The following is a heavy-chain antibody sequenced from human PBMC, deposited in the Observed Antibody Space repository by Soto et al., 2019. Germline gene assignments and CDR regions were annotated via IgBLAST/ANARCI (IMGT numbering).Heavy chain of an antibody. CDR3: ARDLLISRGWFSPSADDFDI. CDR1: GDSVSSNSAA. CDR2: TYYRSKWYN. D-gene: IGHD6-19*01. V-gene: IGHV6-1*01. Sequence: PSQTLSLTCAISGDSVSSNSAAWNWIRQSPSRGLEWLGRTYYRSKWYNDYAVSVKSRITINPDTSKNQFSLQLNSVPPLDTAVYYCARDLLISRGWFSPSADDFDICGQQKRVTVSS. J-gene: IGHJ3*02.